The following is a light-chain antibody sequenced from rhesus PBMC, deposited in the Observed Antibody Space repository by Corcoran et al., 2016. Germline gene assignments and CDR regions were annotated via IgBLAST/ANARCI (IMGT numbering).Light chain of an antibody. V-gene: IGKV2-78*01. CDR3: MQGTQLPPT. CDR1: QSLLHSDGYTY. J-gene: IGKJ4*01. Sequence: DIVMTQTPLSLPVIPGEPASISCRSSQSLLHSDGYTYLDWYLQKPGQSPPLLNYLVSKRASGVPARFSGSGTGTDFTLKISRVEAEDVGIYYCMQGTQLPPTFGGGTKVEIK. CDR2: LVS.